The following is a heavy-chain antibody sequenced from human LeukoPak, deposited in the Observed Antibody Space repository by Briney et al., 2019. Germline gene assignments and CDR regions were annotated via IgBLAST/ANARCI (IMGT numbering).Heavy chain of an antibody. CDR1: GDSVSSNSAA. Sequence: SQTLSLTCAISGDSVSSNSAAWNWIRQSPSRGLEWLGRTYYRSKWYNDYAVSVKSRITINPDTSKNQFSLQLNSVTPEDTAVYYCARGPRGSGSYSYYFDYWGQGTLVTVSS. D-gene: IGHD3-10*01. CDR2: TYYRSKWYN. V-gene: IGHV6-1*01. J-gene: IGHJ4*02. CDR3: ARGPRGSGSYSYYFDY.